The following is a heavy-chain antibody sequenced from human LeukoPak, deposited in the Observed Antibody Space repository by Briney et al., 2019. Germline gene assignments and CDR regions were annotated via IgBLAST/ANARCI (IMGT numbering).Heavy chain of an antibody. D-gene: IGHD3-3*01. Sequence: PGGSLRLSCAASGLTFSSYSMNWVRQAPGKGLEWVSSISSSSSYIYYADSVKGRFTISRDNAKNSLYLQMNSLRAEDTAVYYCARGSTIFGVVISFDYWGQGTLVTVSS. CDR1: GLTFSSYS. J-gene: IGHJ4*02. V-gene: IGHV3-21*01. CDR2: ISSSSSYI. CDR3: ARGSTIFGVVISFDY.